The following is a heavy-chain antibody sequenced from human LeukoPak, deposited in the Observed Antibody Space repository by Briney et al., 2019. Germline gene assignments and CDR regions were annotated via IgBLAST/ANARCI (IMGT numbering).Heavy chain of an antibody. CDR1: GFTFSIFW. D-gene: IGHD3-22*01. J-gene: IGHJ4*02. Sequence: GGSLRLSCAASGFTFSIFWMSWVRQAPGKGLEWVANIKQDGSAKYFVDSVKGRFTISRDNARNSLYLEMNNLRAEDTAIYYCATSYDSSGNNWGQGTLVTVSS. CDR3: ATSYDSSGNN. V-gene: IGHV3-7*01. CDR2: IKQDGSAK.